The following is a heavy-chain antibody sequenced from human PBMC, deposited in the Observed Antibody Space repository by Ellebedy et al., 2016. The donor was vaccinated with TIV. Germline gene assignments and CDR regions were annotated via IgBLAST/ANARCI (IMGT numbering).Heavy chain of an antibody. J-gene: IGHJ6*02. Sequence: ASVKVSCKASGGTFSRYTIGWVRQAPGQGLEWMGGIVPIFRTTKYAQRFQGRVAIIADESTGTVHMELSSLRSEDTALYYCVARDDYHYGMDVWGQGTTVTVSS. V-gene: IGHV1-69*13. CDR2: IVPIFRTT. D-gene: IGHD3-10*01. CDR3: VARDDYHYGMDV. CDR1: GGTFSRYT.